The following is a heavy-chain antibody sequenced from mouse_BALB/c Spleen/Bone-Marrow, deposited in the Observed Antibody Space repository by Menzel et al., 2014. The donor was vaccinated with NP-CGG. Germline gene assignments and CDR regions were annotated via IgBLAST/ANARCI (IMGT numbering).Heavy chain of an antibody. J-gene: IGHJ4*01. D-gene: IGHD2-1*01. V-gene: IGHV14-3*02. CDR3: ARRGYYGNYYCAMDY. CDR2: IDPANGNT. CDR1: GFNIKDTY. Sequence: EVQLQQSGAELVKPGASVKLSCTASGFNIKDTYMHWVKQRPEQGLEWIGRIDPANGNTKYDPKFQGKATITADTSSNTPYLQISSLTSEDTAVYYCARRGYYGNYYCAMDYWGQGTSVTVSS.